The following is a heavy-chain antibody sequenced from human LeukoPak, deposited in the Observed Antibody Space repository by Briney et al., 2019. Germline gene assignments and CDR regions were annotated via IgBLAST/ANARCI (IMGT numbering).Heavy chain of an antibody. V-gene: IGHV3-23*01. CDR3: ATGYSDSLRSPLDS. CDR2: ISGRGGNT. D-gene: IGHD3-22*01. J-gene: IGHJ5*01. Sequence: GGSLRLSWAASGRTFNNYAVTWIRQAPGKGLEWFSSISGRGGNTYYADSVKGGFTISRDDSKNTLFLQMNSLRAEDTAVYYCATGYSDSLRSPLDSWGQGTLVTVSS. CDR1: GRTFNNYA.